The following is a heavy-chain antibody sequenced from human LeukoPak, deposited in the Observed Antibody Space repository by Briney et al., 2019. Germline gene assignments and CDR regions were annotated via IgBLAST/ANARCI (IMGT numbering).Heavy chain of an antibody. CDR1: GFTFSSYS. CDR2: ISSSSSYI. J-gene: IGHJ3*02. V-gene: IGHV3-21*01. D-gene: IGHD6-19*01. Sequence: PGGSLRLSCAASGFTFSSYSMNWVRQAPGKGLEWVSSISSSSSYIYYADSVKGRFTISRDNSKNTLYLQMNSLRAEDTAVYYCARDSGQWLVLNAFDIWGQGTMVTVSS. CDR3: ARDSGQWLVLNAFDI.